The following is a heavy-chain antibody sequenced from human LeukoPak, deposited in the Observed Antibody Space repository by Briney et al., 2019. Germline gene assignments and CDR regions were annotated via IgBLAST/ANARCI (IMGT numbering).Heavy chain of an antibody. D-gene: IGHD3-22*01. Sequence: GESLKISCKGSGYSFTSYWIGWVRQMPGKGLEWMGIIYPGDPDTRYSPSFQGQVTISADKSISTAYLQWSSLKASDTAMYYCARQYYHDSSGYYYNWFDPWGQGTLVTVSS. CDR2: IYPGDPDT. CDR1: GYSFTSYW. CDR3: ARQYYHDSSGYYYNWFDP. J-gene: IGHJ5*02. V-gene: IGHV5-51*01.